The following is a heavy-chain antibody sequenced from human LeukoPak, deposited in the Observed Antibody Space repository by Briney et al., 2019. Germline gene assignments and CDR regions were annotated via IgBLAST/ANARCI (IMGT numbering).Heavy chain of an antibody. V-gene: IGHV4-38-2*01. Sequence: GSLRLSCAASGFTVSSNYMSWVRQAPGKGLEWIGSIYHSGKTYYNPSLKSRVTISVDTSKNQFSLTLSSVTAADTAVYSCARGAGQLEACHFWGQGTLVTVSS. D-gene: IGHD1-1*01. CDR2: IYHSGKT. CDR3: ARGAGQLEACHF. CDR1: GFTVSSNY. J-gene: IGHJ4*02.